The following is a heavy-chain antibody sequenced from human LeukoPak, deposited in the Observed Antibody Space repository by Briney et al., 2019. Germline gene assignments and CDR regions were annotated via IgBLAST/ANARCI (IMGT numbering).Heavy chain of an antibody. J-gene: IGHJ4*02. CDR1: GFTFSSHW. Sequence: PGGSLRLSCAASGFTFSSHWMHWVRQAPGKGLVWVSRINSDGSTTTYADSVKGRFTISRDNANNTLYLQMNSLGAEDTAVYYCARERGSGSYRDDYWGQGTLVTVSS. CDR3: ARERGSGSYRDDY. CDR2: INSDGSTT. V-gene: IGHV3-74*01. D-gene: IGHD1-26*01.